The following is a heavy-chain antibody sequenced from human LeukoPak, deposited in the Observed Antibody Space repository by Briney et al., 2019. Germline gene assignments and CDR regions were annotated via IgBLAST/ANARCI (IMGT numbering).Heavy chain of an antibody. CDR2: ISGSGGST. D-gene: IGHD2-2*01. J-gene: IGHJ4*02. V-gene: IGHV3-23*01. Sequence: GGSLRLSCAASGFTLSSYAMSWVRQAPGKGLEWVSAISGSGGSTYYADSVKGRFTISRDNSKNTLYLQMNSLRAEDTAVYYCAKDCSSTSCYRWGQGTLVTVSS. CDR3: AKDCSSTSCYR. CDR1: GFTLSSYA.